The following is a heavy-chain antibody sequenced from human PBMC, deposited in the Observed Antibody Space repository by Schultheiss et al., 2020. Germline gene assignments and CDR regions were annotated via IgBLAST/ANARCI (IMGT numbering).Heavy chain of an antibody. Sequence: SQTLSLTCTVSGGSISSGGYYWSWIRQHPGKGLEWIGYIYYIGSTYYNPSLKSRVTISVDTSENQFTLKLSFVTAADTAVYYCAITHYDIFTGPQRLCAFDIWGQGTMVLVSS. D-gene: IGHD3-9*01. CDR2: IYYIGST. J-gene: IGHJ3*02. CDR1: GGSISSGGYY. CDR3: AITHYDIFTGPQRLCAFDI. V-gene: IGHV4-31*08.